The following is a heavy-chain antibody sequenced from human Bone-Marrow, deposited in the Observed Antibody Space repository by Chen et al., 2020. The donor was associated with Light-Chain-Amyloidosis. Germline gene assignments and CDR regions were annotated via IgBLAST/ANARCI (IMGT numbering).Heavy chain of an antibody. CDR2: IYPDDSDA. CDR3: AGRRDGYNFDY. J-gene: IGHJ4*02. V-gene: IGHV5-51*01. Sequence: EVQLEQSGPEVKKPGESLKISCKGSGYTFPNYWIGWVRQMPGKGLEWMGVIYPDDSDARYSPSCEGQVTISADKSITTAYLQWRSLKASDTAMYYCAGRRDGYNFDYWGQGTLVTVSS. D-gene: IGHD5-12*01. CDR1: GYTFPNYW.